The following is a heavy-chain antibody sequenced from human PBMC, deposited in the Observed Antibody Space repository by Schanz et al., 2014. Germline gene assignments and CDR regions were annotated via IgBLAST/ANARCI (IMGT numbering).Heavy chain of an antibody. V-gene: IGHV1-18*04. Sequence: QVQLVQSGAEVKKPGASVKVSCKASGYTFTGHYMHWVRQAPGQGLEWMGWINVYNGDTKFAKTFQDRVTLTTDTSTSTAYMELRSLRSDDTAVYYCARNIIATARAYDIWGQGTMVTVSS. CDR1: GYTFTGHY. CDR3: ARNIIATARAYDI. J-gene: IGHJ3*02. CDR2: INVYNGDT. D-gene: IGHD6-13*01.